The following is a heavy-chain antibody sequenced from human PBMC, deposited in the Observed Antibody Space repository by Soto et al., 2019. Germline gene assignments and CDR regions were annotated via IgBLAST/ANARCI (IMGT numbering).Heavy chain of an antibody. Sequence: XGSLRLSCAASGFTFSSYSMNWVRQAPGKGLDWVSSISSSSSYIYYADSVKGRFTISRDNAKNSLYLQMNSLRAEDTAVYYCARDTHYDFWSGPRYYYYGMDVWGQGTTVTVSS. D-gene: IGHD3-3*01. CDR2: ISSSSSYI. CDR3: ARDTHYDFWSGPRYYYYGMDV. CDR1: GFTFSSYS. V-gene: IGHV3-21*01. J-gene: IGHJ6*02.